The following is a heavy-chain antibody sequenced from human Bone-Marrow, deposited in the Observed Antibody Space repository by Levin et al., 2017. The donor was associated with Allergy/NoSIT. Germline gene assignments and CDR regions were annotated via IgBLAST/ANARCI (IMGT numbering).Heavy chain of an antibody. CDR3: ARGGPNHAFDI. Sequence: GGSLRLSCAASGFTFSSFWMYWVRQAPGKGLVYVSRIDNDGSGTTYADSVKGRFTISRDNAKNTLYVQMNSLRAEDTAVYYCARGGPNHAFDIWGEGTVVTVSS. CDR2: IDNDGSGT. D-gene: IGHD3-10*01. V-gene: IGHV3-74*01. J-gene: IGHJ3*02. CDR1: GFTFSSFW.